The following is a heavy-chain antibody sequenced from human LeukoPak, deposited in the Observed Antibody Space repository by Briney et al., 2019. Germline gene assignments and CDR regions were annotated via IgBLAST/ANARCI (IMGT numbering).Heavy chain of an antibody. J-gene: IGHJ4*02. CDR3: TWYYDSSGYLDY. CDR1: GFTFGDYA. CDR2: IRSKAYGGTT. V-gene: IGHV3-49*04. D-gene: IGHD3-22*01. Sequence: PGRSLRLSCTASGFTFGDYAMSWVRQAPGKGLEWVGFIRSKAYGGTTEYAASVKGRFTISRDDSKSIAYLQMNSLKTEDTAVYYCTWYYDSSGYLDYWGQGTLVTVSS.